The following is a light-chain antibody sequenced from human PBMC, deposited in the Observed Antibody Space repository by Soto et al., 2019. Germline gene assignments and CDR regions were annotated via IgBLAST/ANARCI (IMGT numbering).Light chain of an antibody. V-gene: IGKV1-5*03. CDR2: KAS. Sequence: DIQMTQSTSTLSASVGDRVTITCRASQSISSWLAWYQQKPGKAPKLLIYKASSLESGVPSRFSGSGSGTEFTLTISSLQPEDFATYYCQQANSFPLTFGQGTKVDIK. CDR1: QSISSW. J-gene: IGKJ4*01. CDR3: QQANSFPLT.